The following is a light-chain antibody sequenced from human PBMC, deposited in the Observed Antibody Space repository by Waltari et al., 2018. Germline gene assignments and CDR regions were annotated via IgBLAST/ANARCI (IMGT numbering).Light chain of an antibody. Sequence: IQLTQSPSSVSASAGDGLTITCRASGDIATWFAWYQQNPGEAPKLLIYAASNLESGVPSRFSGGGSGTEFTLTISSLQPEDFATYYCQQADSFPLTFGGGTKVESK. CDR1: GDIATW. J-gene: IGKJ4*01. V-gene: IGKV1-12*01. CDR3: QQADSFPLT. CDR2: AAS.